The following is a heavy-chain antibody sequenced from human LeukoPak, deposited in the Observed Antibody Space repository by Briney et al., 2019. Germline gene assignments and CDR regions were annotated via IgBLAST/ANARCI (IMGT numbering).Heavy chain of an antibody. CDR1: GGTFSSYA. D-gene: IGHD6-13*01. V-gene: IGHV1-69*13. CDR3: ARDRKARIAAAGADDGYFDY. Sequence: SVKVSCKASGGTFSSYAISWVRQAPGQGLEWMGGIIPIFGTATYAQKFQGRVTITADESTSTAYMELSSLRSEDTAVYYCARDRKARIAAAGADDGYFDYWGQGTLVTVSS. J-gene: IGHJ4*02. CDR2: IIPIFGTA.